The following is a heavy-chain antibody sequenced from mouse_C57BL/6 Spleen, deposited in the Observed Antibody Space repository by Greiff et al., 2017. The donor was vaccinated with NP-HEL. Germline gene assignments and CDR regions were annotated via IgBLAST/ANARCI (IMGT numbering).Heavy chain of an antibody. CDR2: IYPGGGYT. CDR1: GYTFTNYW. CDR3: ARKDYDDGDFDY. J-gene: IGHJ2*01. D-gene: IGHD2-4*01. Sequence: VQLQQSGAELVRPGTSVKMSCKASGYTFTNYWIGWAKQRPGHGLEWIGDIYPGGGYTNYNEKFKGKATRTADKSSSTAYMQFSSLTSEDSAIYYCARKDYDDGDFDYRGQGTTLTVSS. V-gene: IGHV1-63*01.